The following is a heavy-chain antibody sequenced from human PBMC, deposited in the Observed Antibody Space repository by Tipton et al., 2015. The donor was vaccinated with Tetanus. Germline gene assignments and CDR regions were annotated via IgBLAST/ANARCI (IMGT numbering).Heavy chain of an antibody. CDR3: AILPKHWLAPRGAP. D-gene: IGHD6-19*01. CDR1: GGSVNSGTYY. CDR2: IYYGGAT. V-gene: IGHV4-61*01. J-gene: IGHJ5*02. Sequence: TLSLTCSVSGGSVNSGTYYWSWIRQPPGKGLEWLGDIYYGGATQYNPSLESRVTISMDTSKNQVSLRLTSVTAADTAVHYCAILPKHWLAPRGAPWGQGILVTVSS.